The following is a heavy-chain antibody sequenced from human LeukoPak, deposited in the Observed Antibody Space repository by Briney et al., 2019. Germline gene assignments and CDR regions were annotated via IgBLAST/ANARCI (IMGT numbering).Heavy chain of an antibody. CDR1: GFTFSDYY. CDR2: ISKSGSII. D-gene: IGHD4/OR15-4a*01. J-gene: IGHJ4*02. V-gene: IGHV3-11*01. CDR3: AKGVRGYAYGARFDY. Sequence: GGSLRLSCAASGFTFSDYYMTWIRQAPGKGLEWVSYISKSGSIIYYADSVKGRFTISRDNAKNSLFLQMSSLRAEDTALYYCAKGVRGYAYGARFDYWGQGTLVTVSS.